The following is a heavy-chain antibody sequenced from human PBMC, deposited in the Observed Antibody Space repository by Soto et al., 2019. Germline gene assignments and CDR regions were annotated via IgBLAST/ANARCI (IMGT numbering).Heavy chain of an antibody. CDR3: ARDSRDCDIDY. CDR1: GFTFSRYV. D-gene: IGHD2-21*02. Sequence: PAWCQRRSCSAAGFTFSRYVMHRLRQAPDRGLEWVAIIWYDGSNKYYPDSVKGRCTISRDNSKNTLFLQMNGLIAADTAVYSYARDSRDCDIDYLEHGSLIT. V-gene: IGHV3-33*01. J-gene: IGHJ4*01. CDR2: IWYDGSNK.